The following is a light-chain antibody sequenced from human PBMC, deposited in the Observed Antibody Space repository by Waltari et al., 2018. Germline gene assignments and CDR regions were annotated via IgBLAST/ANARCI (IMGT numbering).Light chain of an antibody. CDR2: YDG. Sequence: SYVLTQPPSVSVAPGETARITCGGDNIGRYSVHWYQQRPGQAPALVIFYDGDRPSGIPERFSGSNSRNTATLTITRGEAGDEANYYCQVWHPAIDPGVFGPGTEVTV. J-gene: IGLJ1*01. V-gene: IGLV3-21*04. CDR3: QVWHPAIDPGV. CDR1: NIGRYS.